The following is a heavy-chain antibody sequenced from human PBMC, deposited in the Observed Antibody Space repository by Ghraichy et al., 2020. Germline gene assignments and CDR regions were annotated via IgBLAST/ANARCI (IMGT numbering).Heavy chain of an antibody. CDR3: VRDKKFTGTGSVVYWFDP. V-gene: IGHV4-4*07. D-gene: IGHD3/OR15-3a*01. J-gene: IGHJ5*02. CDR1: GGSISSYY. Sequence: ESLNISCSVSGGSISSYYWSWIRQPAGKGLEWIGRIFVGGTTNYNPSLQSRVTMSVDTSTNQVSLRLTSVTAADTAVYYCVRDKKFTGTGSVVYWFDPWGQGILVTVSS. CDR2: IFVGGTT.